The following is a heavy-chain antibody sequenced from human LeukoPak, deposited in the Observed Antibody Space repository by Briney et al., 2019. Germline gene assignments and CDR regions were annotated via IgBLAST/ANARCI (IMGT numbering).Heavy chain of an antibody. J-gene: IGHJ4*02. CDR3: MGGRGWLPEN. Sequence: SGGSLRLSCAASGFAFSSYWMNWVRQAPGKGLEWVAIMKQDGTETFYVDSVKGRFTISRDNVKNSLYLQMNSLRIEDAAVYYCMGGRGWLPENWGQGTLVTVSS. CDR1: GFAFSSYW. D-gene: IGHD3-22*01. V-gene: IGHV3-7*01. CDR2: MKQDGTET.